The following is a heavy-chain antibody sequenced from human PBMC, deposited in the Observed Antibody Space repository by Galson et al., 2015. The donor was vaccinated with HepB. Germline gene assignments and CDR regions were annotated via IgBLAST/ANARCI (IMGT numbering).Heavy chain of an antibody. CDR2: INPNSGGT. CDR1: GYTFTGYY. CDR3: ARDWVYYDILTGYVQTYYFDY. Sequence: SVKVSCKASGYTFTGYYMHWVRQAPGQGLEWMGRINPNSGGTSYAQKFQGRVTMTRDTSISTAYMELSRLRSDDTAVYYCARDWVYYDILTGYVQTYYFDYWGQGTLVTVSS. J-gene: IGHJ4*02. D-gene: IGHD3-9*01. V-gene: IGHV1-2*06.